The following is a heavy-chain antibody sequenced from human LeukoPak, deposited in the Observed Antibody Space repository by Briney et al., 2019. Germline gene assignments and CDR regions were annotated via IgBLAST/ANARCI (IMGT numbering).Heavy chain of an antibody. CDR1: GFTFSSYS. CDR2: ISSSSSYI. J-gene: IGHJ6*03. D-gene: IGHD6-19*01. V-gene: IGHV3-21*01. CDR3: ARFAAVAGMRGYYYYYMDV. Sequence: GGSLRLSCAASGFTFSSYSMNWVRQAPGKGLEWVSSISSSSSYIYYADSVKGRFTISRDNAKNSLYLQMNSLRAEDTAVYYCARFAAVAGMRGYYYYYMDVWGKGATVTVSS.